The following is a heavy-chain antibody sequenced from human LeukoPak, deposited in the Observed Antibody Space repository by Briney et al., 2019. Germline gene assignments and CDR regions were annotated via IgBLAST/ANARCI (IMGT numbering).Heavy chain of an antibody. J-gene: IGHJ4*02. D-gene: IGHD3-10*01. CDR2: ISYDGFNK. V-gene: IGHV3-30*03. Sequence: PGGSLRLSCAASGFTFSSYWMSWVRQAPGKGLEWVALISYDGFNKYYADSVKGRFTISRDNSKNTLYLQMNGLRAEDTAVYYCARDIGSMGYYFDYWGQGTLVTVSS. CDR3: ARDIGSMGYYFDY. CDR1: GFTFSSYW.